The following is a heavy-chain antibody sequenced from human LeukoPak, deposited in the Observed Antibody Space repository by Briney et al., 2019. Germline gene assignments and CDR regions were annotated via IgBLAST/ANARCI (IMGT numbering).Heavy chain of an antibody. CDR2: IYTSGST. J-gene: IGHJ6*03. CDR3: ARHRPYYYDSSGYYYRLTYYYYYYMDV. CDR1: GGSISSYY. V-gene: IGHV4-4*07. Sequence: SETLSLTCTVSGGSISSYYWSWIRQPAGKGLEWIGRIYTSGSTNYNPSLKSRVTMSVDTSKNQFSLKLSSVTAADTAVYYCARHRPYYYDSSGYYYRLTYYYYYYMDVWGKGTTVTVSS. D-gene: IGHD3-22*01.